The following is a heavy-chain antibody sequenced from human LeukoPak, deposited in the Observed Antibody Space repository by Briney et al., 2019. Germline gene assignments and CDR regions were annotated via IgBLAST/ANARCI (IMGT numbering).Heavy chain of an antibody. Sequence: KPGRSLRLSCTASGFTFGDYAMSWFRQAPGKGLEWVGFIRSKAYGGTTEYAASVKGRFTISRDDSKSIAYLQMNSLKTEDTAVYYCTRDGHTAMDYLAGWGQGTLVTVSS. D-gene: IGHD5-18*01. V-gene: IGHV3-49*05. CDR1: GFTFGDYA. J-gene: IGHJ4*02. CDR2: IRSKAYGGTT. CDR3: TRDGHTAMDYLAG.